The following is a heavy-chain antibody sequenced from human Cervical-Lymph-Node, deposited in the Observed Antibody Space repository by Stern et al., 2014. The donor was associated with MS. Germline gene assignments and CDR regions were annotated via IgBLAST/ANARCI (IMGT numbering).Heavy chain of an antibody. CDR2: ISPKTGSA. J-gene: IGHJ4*02. Sequence: VQLVQSGAEVVRPGASVKVSCTASGYTYTAYFLHWVRQAPGKGLEWMGWISPKTGSATYAQKFQDRVTMTRDTSINTGYMEVSSLRSDDTAVYYCARDRGSYSDYWGQGTLVAVSS. V-gene: IGHV1-2*02. CDR1: GYTYTAYF. D-gene: IGHD1-26*01. CDR3: ARDRGSYSDY.